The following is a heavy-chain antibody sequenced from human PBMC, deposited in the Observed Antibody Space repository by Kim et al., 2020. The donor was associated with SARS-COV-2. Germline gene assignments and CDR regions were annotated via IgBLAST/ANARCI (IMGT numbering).Heavy chain of an antibody. CDR1: GFTVSSNY. CDR2: IYSGGST. J-gene: IGHJ3*02. D-gene: IGHD1-26*01. CDR3: PASQWDSAFEI. Sequence: GGSLRLSCAASGFTVSSNYMSWVRQAPGKGLEWVSVIYSGGSTYYADSVKGRFTISRDNSKNTLYLQMNSLRAEDTAVYYCPASQWDSAFEIWGQGTMVTVSS. V-gene: IGHV3-66*01.